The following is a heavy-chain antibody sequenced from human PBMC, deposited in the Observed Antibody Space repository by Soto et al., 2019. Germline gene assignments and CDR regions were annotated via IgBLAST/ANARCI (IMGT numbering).Heavy chain of an antibody. J-gene: IGHJ3*02. D-gene: IGHD6-6*01. CDR2: IYPGDSDT. V-gene: IGHV5-51*01. Sequence: GESLKISCKGSGYSFTSYWIGWVRQMPGKGLEWMGIIYPGDSDTRYSPSFQGQGTISADKAISTAYLQWSSLKASDTAMNYCARLPGDSISYALDIWGQGTMVTVSS. CDR1: GYSFTSYW. CDR3: ARLPGDSISYALDI.